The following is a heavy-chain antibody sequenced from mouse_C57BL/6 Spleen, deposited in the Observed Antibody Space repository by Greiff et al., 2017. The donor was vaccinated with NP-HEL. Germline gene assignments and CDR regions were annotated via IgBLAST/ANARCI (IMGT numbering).Heavy chain of an antibody. CDR2: IYPGSGNT. V-gene: IGHV1-66*01. J-gene: IGHJ2*01. D-gene: IGHD4-1*01. CDR3: ATGTIDY. CDR1: GYSFTSYY. Sequence: VQLQQSGPELVKPGASVKISCKASGYSFTSYYIHWVKQRPGQGLEWIGWIYPGSGNTKYNEKFKGKATLPADQSSSTAYMQLISLTSEVSAVYYCATGTIDYWGQGTTLTVSS.